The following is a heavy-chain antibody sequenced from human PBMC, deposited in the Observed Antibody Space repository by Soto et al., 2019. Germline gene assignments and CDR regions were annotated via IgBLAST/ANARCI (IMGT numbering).Heavy chain of an antibody. Sequence: ASVKVSCKASGYTFTSYGISWVRQAPGQGLEWMGWISAYNGNTNYAQKLQGRVTMTTDTSTSTAYMELRSLRSDDTAVYYCARGIRWYSSGCYGNDAFDIWGQGTMVTVSS. CDR3: ARGIRWYSSGCYGNDAFDI. D-gene: IGHD6-19*01. CDR1: GYTFTSYG. V-gene: IGHV1-18*01. CDR2: ISAYNGNT. J-gene: IGHJ3*02.